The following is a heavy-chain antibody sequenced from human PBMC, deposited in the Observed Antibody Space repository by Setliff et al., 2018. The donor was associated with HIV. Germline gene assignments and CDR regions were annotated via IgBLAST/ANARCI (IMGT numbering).Heavy chain of an antibody. CDR1: GGSISSSSYY. CDR3: ARHSGSSGWYLFDY. D-gene: IGHD6-19*01. CDR2: IYYSGST. J-gene: IGHJ4*02. Sequence: NPSETLSLTCTVSGGSISSSSYYWGWIRQPPGKGLEWIGSIYYSGSTYYNPSLKSRVTISVDTSKNQFSLKLSSVTAADTAVYYCARHSGSSGWYLFDYWGQGALVTVSS. V-gene: IGHV4-39*01.